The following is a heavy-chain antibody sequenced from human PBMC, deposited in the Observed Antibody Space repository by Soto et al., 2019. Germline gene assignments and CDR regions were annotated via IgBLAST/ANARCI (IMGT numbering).Heavy chain of an antibody. CDR2: IDPSGGST. Sequence: ASVKVSCKASGYTFISYYIHWVRQAPGQGLEWMGIIDPSGGSTRSAQKFQGRVTMTRNTSISTAYMELSSLRSEDTAVYYCARELRGFDPWGQGTLVTVSS. V-gene: IGHV1-46*01. CDR3: ARELRGFDP. CDR1: GYTFISYY. J-gene: IGHJ5*02.